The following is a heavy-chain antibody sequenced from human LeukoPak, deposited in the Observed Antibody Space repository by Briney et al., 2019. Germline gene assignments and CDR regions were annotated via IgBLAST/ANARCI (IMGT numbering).Heavy chain of an antibody. J-gene: IGHJ5*02. D-gene: IGHD5-12*01. CDR2: IYSNGIT. CDR1: GGSISTTAYY. V-gene: IGHV4-39*01. Sequence: ASETLSLTCTVSGGSISTTAYYWGWIRQPPGKGLEWIASIYSNGITYYSSSLKSRVTTFLDTSKNQFFLTLTSVTAADTAVYYCARHRDIVPTWGRWFGPWGQGTLVTVS. CDR3: ARHRDIVPTWGRWFGP.